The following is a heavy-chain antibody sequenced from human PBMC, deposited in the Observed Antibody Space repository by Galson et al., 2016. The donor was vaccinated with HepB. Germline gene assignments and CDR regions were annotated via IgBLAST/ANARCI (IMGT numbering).Heavy chain of an antibody. CDR3: AKDPGYGSGSSSSYGTDV. J-gene: IGHJ6*02. CDR2: ISDDGNNK. V-gene: IGHV3-30*18. Sequence: SLRLSCAASGFIFSSYGMHWVRQAPGKGLEWVALISDDGNNKYYADSVKGRFTISRDNSKNTLYLQMNSLRAEDTAVYYCAKDPGYGSGSSSSYGTDVWGQGTTVTVSS. D-gene: IGHD3-10*01. CDR1: GFIFSSYG.